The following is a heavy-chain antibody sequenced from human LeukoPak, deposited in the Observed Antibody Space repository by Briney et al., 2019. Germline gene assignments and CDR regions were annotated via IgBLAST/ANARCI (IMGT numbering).Heavy chain of an antibody. CDR3: AREGLTYYYDSSGYSVEPLFDY. D-gene: IGHD3-22*01. Sequence: GASVKVSCKASGGTFSSYAISWVRQAPGQGLEWMGGIIPIFGTANYAQKFQGRVTITTDESTSTAYMELSSLRSEDTAVYYCAREGLTYYYDSSGYSVEPLFDYWGQGTLVTVSS. V-gene: IGHV1-69*05. CDR1: GGTFSSYA. J-gene: IGHJ4*02. CDR2: IIPIFGTA.